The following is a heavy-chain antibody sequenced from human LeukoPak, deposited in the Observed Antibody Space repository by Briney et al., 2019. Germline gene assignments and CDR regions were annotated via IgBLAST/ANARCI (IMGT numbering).Heavy chain of an antibody. V-gene: IGHV1-46*01. CDR1: GYTFTSYY. Sequence: GASVKVSCKASGYTFTSYYMHWVRQAPGQGLEWMGIINPSGGSTSYAQKFQGRVTMTRDTSTSTVYMELSSLRSEDTAVYYCARDGVAVVAALPDAFDIWGQGTMVTVSS. CDR3: ARDGVAVVAALPDAFDI. CDR2: INPSGGST. D-gene: IGHD2-15*01. J-gene: IGHJ3*02.